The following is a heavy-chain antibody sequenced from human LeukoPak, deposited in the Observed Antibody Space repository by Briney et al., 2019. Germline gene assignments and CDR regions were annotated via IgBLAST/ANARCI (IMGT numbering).Heavy chain of an antibody. D-gene: IGHD1-26*01. CDR1: GSTFSSYA. Sequence: ASVKVSCKASGSTFSSYAISWVRQAPGQGLEWMGRIIPILGIANYAQKFQGRVTITADKSTSTAYMELSSLRSDDTAVYYCARDLMSGSYTPFDYWGQGTLVTVSS. J-gene: IGHJ4*02. CDR3: ARDLMSGSYTPFDY. CDR2: IIPILGIA. V-gene: IGHV1-69*04.